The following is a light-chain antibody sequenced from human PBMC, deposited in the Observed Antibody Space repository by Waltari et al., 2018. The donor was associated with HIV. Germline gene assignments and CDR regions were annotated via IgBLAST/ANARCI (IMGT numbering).Light chain of an antibody. V-gene: IGKV3-15*01. CDR2: GAS. CDR1: QSVSSN. CDR3: QQYNNWPPIT. Sequence: EIVMTQSPSTLSVSPGERATLSCRASQSVSSNLAWYQQKLGQAPRLLIYGASTRATGVPARFRGSGSGTDFTLTISSLQSEDFAVYDCQQYNNWPPITFGQGTRLDIK. J-gene: IGKJ5*01.